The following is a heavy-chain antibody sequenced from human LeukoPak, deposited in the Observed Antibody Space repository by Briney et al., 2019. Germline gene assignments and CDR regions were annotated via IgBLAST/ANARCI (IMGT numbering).Heavy chain of an antibody. CDR3: ARDTHPYDERKGGWFDP. Sequence: KPSETLSLTCTVSGGSISSGDYYWSWIRQPPGKGLEWIGYIYYSGSTYYNPSLKSRVTISVDTSKNQFSLKLSSVTAADAAVYYCARDTHPYDERKGGWFDPWGQGTLVTVSS. J-gene: IGHJ5*02. D-gene: IGHD3-3*01. CDR1: GGSISSGDYY. V-gene: IGHV4-30-4*08. CDR2: IYYSGST.